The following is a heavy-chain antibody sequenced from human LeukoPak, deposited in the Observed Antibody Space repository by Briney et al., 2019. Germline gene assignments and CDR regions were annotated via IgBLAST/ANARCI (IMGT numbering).Heavy chain of an antibody. CDR2: INSDGSST. J-gene: IGHJ3*02. V-gene: IGHV3-74*01. CDR3: TREKDYYDSSGYYRDAFDI. CDR1: GFTFSSYW. Sequence: GGSLRLSCAASGFTFSSYWMHWVRQAPGKGLVWVSRINSDGSSTSYADSVKGRFTISGDNAKNTLYLQMNSLRAEDTAVYYCTREKDYYDSSGYYRDAFDIWGQGTKVTASS. D-gene: IGHD3-22*01.